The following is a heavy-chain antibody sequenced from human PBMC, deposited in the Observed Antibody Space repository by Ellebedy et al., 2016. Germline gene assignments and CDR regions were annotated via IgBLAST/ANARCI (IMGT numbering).Heavy chain of an antibody. CDR1: GFTFSSYA. J-gene: IGHJ6*02. Sequence: GESLKISXAASGFTFSSYAMSWVRQAPGKGLEWVSAISGSGGSTYYADSVKGRFTISRDNSKNTLYLQMNSLRAEDTAVYYCARDVTYYGSGSYYPYYYYYYGMDVWGQGTTVTVSS. CDR2: ISGSGGST. V-gene: IGHV3-23*01. CDR3: ARDVTYYGSGSYYPYYYYYYGMDV. D-gene: IGHD3-10*01.